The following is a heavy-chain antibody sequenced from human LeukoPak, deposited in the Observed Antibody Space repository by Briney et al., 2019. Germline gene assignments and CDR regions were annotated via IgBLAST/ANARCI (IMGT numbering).Heavy chain of an antibody. CDR2: ISGSGGST. J-gene: IGHJ4*02. D-gene: IGHD3-9*01. CDR3: AKDPRDYYDILTGHY. CDR1: GFTFSSSA. V-gene: IGHV3-23*01. Sequence: GGSLRLSCAASGFTFSSSAMSWVRQAPGKGLEWVSAISGSGGSTYYADSVKGRFTISRDNSKNTLYLQMNSLRAEDTAVYYCAKDPRDYYDILTGHYWGQGTLVTVSS.